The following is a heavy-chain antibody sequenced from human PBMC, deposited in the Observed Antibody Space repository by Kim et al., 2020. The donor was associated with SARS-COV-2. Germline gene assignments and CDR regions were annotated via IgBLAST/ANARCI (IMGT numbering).Heavy chain of an antibody. D-gene: IGHD2-15*01. CDR3: ASSTIGGYCSGGSCYSGYYYFDY. V-gene: IGHV4-34*01. CDR2: INHSGST. CDR1: GGSFSGYY. J-gene: IGHJ4*02. Sequence: SETLSLTCAVYGGSFSGYYWSWIRQPPGKGLEWIGEINHSGSTNYNPSLKSRVTISVDTSKNQFSLKLSSVTAADTAVYYCASSTIGGYCSGGSCYSGYYYFDYWGQGTLVTVSS.